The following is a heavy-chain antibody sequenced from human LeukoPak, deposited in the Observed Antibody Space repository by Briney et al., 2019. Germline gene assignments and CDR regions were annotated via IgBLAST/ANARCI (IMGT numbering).Heavy chain of an antibody. Sequence: ASVKVSCKASGYTFTSYGTSWVRQAPGQGLEWMGWISAYNGNTNYAQKLQGRVTMTTDTSTSTAYMELRSLRSDDTAVYYCAREVTTVTSRDDYYYYGMDVWGQGTTVTVSS. CDR2: ISAYNGNT. D-gene: IGHD4-17*01. J-gene: IGHJ6*02. CDR1: GYTFTSYG. V-gene: IGHV1-18*04. CDR3: AREVTTVTSRDDYYYYGMDV.